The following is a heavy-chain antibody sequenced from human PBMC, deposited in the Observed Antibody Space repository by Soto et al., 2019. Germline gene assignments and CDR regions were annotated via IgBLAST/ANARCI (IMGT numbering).Heavy chain of an antibody. D-gene: IGHD4-17*01. V-gene: IGHV4-31*03. CDR3: ARDDHDYGDYGYYYYMDV. CDR1: GGSISSGGYY. Sequence: PSETLSLTCTVSGGSISSGGYYWSWIRQHPGKGLEWIGYIYYSGSTYYNPSLKSRVTISVDTSKNQFSLKLSSVTAADTAVYYCARDDHDYGDYGYYYYMDVWGKGTTVTVSS. CDR2: IYYSGST. J-gene: IGHJ6*03.